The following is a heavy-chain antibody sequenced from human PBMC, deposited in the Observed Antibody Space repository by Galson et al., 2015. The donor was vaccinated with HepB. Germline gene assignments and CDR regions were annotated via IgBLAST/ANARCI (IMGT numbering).Heavy chain of an antibody. CDR2: IKSKTDGGTT. D-gene: IGHD6-19*01. V-gene: IGHV3-15*01. J-gene: IGHJ5*02. Sequence: SLRLSCAASGFTFSNAWMSWVRQAPGKGPEWVGRIKSKTDGGTTDYAAPVKGRFTISRDDSKNTLYLQMNSLKTEDTAVYYCTASFPWQWLVPDPWGQGTLVTVSS. CDR3: TASFPWQWLVPDP. CDR1: GFTFSNAW.